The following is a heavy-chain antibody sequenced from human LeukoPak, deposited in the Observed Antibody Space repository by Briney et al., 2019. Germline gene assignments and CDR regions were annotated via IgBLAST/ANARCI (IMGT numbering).Heavy chain of an antibody. V-gene: IGHV3-23*01. CDR3: AKDLEVRGVSFDY. CDR1: GFTFSTYG. CDR2: ISGSGGST. D-gene: IGHD3-10*01. J-gene: IGHJ4*02. Sequence: AGGSLRLSCAASGFTFSTYGMSWVRQAPGKGLEWVSAISGSGGSTYYADSVKGRFTISRDNSKNTLYLQMNSLRAEDTAVYYCAKDLEVRGVSFDYWGQGTLVTVSS.